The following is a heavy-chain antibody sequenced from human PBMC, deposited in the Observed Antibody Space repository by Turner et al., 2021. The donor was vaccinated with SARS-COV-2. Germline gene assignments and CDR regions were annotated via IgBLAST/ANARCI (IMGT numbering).Heavy chain of an antibody. J-gene: IGHJ6*02. CDR3: ARPFGTAVVPPS. V-gene: IGHV3-53*02. CDR2: IYSGGST. Sequence: EVQLVETGGGLIQPGGSVRLSCAASGFVVSSNSMNWVRQAPGKGLEWISVIYSGGSTYYADSVKGRFTISRDSSKNTLYLQMNSLRAEDTAVYCCARPFGTAVVPPSWGQGTTVTVSS. CDR1: GFVVSSNS. D-gene: IGHD2-2*01.